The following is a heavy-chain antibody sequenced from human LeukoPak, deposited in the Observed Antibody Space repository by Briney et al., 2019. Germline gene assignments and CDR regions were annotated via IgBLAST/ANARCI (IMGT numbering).Heavy chain of an antibody. J-gene: IGHJ4*02. V-gene: IGHV4-34*01. CDR2: INHTGST. Sequence: SETLSLTCAMSGGSFSGYYWTWIRQPPGKGLEWIGEINHTGSTKYNPSLKSRVTISVDTSKNQFSLRLSSVTAADTAVYYCAREKGSYSFFYFDYWGQGTLVTVSS. CDR1: GGSFSGYY. CDR3: AREKGSYSFFYFDY. D-gene: IGHD1-26*01.